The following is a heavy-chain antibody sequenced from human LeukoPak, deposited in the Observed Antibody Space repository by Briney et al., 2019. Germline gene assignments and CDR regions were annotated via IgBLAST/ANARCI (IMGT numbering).Heavy chain of an antibody. D-gene: IGHD5-18*01. CDR2: INPNSGGT. J-gene: IGHJ4*02. CDR1: GYTFTRYY. V-gene: IGHV1-2*02. Sequence: SVKVSCKASGYTFTRYYMHWVRQAPGQGLEWMGWINPNSGGTNYAQTFQGRVTMTRDTSISTAYMELSRLRSDDTAVYYCACSVSGYSYGQFDYWGQGTLVTVSS. CDR3: ACSVSGYSYGQFDY.